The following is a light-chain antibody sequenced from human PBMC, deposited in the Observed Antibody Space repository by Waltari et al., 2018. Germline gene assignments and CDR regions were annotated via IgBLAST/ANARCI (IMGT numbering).Light chain of an antibody. CDR3: GSYAGSKILL. CDR1: SSDVGIYDY. V-gene: IGLV2-8*01. CDR2: AVT. J-gene: IGLJ3*02. Sequence: QSALTQPPSASGSPGQSVTISCTGTSSDVGIYDYVSWYQQRPGKAPKLIIYAVTERPSGVPDRFSGSKSGTTAPLTVFGLQTEDEGTYYCGSYAGSKILLFGGGTELTVL.